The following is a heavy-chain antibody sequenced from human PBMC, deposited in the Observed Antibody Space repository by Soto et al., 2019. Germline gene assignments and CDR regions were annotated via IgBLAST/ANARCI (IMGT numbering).Heavy chain of an antibody. J-gene: IGHJ4*02. V-gene: IGHV1-8*01. CDR2: MNPNNGNA. Sequence: ASVQVSCKASGFPFITYDFSWVRQAAGQGLEWMGWMNPNNGNAGFAQKFRGRINMTRNTSISTAYLELSSLRSDDSAVYFCARRKERSGPYYLDRWGQGPQVTVAS. CDR3: ARRKERSGPYYLDR. CDR1: GFPFITYD.